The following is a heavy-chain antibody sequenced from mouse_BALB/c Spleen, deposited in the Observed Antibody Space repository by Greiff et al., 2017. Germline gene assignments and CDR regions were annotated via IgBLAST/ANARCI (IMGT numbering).Heavy chain of an antibody. J-gene: IGHJ4*01. CDR3: ARVDGYYDAMDY. D-gene: IGHD2-3*01. Sequence: EVKLVESGPGLVKPSQSLSLTCSVTGYSITSGYYWNWIRQFPGNKLEWMGYISYDGSNNYNPSLKNRISITRDTSKNQFFLKLNSVTTEDTATYYCARVDGYYDAMDYWGQGTSVTVSS. CDR2: ISYDGSN. CDR1: GYSITSGYY. V-gene: IGHV3-6*02.